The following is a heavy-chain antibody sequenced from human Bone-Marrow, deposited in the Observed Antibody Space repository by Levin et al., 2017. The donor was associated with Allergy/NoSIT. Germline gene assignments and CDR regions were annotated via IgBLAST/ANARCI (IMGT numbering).Heavy chain of an antibody. J-gene: IGHJ4*02. Sequence: SETLSLTCSVSGGSINSGDHFWSWVRQPPGKGLEWIGYIYYSRSTSYSPSLKSRLTISVDTSKNQFSLKLNSVTAADTAVYFCARSGSFAAMTRYYFDSWGQGTLVTVSS. D-gene: IGHD3-9*01. CDR3: ARSGSFAAMTRYYFDS. CDR1: GGSINSGDHF. CDR2: IYYSRST. V-gene: IGHV4-30-4*01.